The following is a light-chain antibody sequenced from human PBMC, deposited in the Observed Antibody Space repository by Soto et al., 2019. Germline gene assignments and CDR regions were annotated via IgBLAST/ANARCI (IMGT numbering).Light chain of an antibody. CDR2: KAS. CDR3: QQYNSYWT. J-gene: IGKJ1*01. Sequence: DIQMPQSPSTLSASVGDRVTIAFRASQSISSWLAWYQQKPGKDPKLLIYKASTLKSGVPSRFSGSGSGTEFTLTISSLQPEEFATYYCQQYNSYWTFGQGTRWIS. V-gene: IGKV1-5*03. CDR1: QSISSW.